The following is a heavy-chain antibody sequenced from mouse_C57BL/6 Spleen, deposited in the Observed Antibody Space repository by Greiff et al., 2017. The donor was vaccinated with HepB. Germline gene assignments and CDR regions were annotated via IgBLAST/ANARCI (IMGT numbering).Heavy chain of an antibody. CDR3: ARAYGSSLYYFDY. J-gene: IGHJ2*01. Sequence: QVQLQQPGAELVMPGASVKLSCKASGYTFTSYWMHWVKQRPGQGLKWIGEIDPSDSYTNYNQKFKGKSTLTVDKSSSTAYMQLSSLTSEDSAVYYCARAYGSSLYYFDYWGQGTTLTVSS. CDR2: IDPSDSYT. D-gene: IGHD1-1*01. CDR1: GYTFTSYW. V-gene: IGHV1-69*01.